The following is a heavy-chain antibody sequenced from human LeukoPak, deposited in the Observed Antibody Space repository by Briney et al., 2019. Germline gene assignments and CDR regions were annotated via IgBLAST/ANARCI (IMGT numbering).Heavy chain of an antibody. CDR1: GYSFTDYY. D-gene: IGHD2-21*01. Sequence: ASVKVSCKTSGYSFTDYYMHWVRQAPGQGLEWMGWINPNSGGTSSAQKFQGRVTVTRDTSISTVYMEVSWLTSDDTAIYYCARADRLHGGPYLIGPWGQGTLVTVSS. CDR3: ARADRLHGGPYLIGP. J-gene: IGHJ5*02. CDR2: INPNSGGT. V-gene: IGHV1-2*02.